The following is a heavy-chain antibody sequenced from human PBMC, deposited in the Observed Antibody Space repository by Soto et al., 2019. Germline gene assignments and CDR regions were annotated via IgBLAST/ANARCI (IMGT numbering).Heavy chain of an antibody. Sequence: QLHLQESGPGLVKPSETLSLSCIVSGGSISRSPYSWAWLRQPPGQGLEWIGTIFYSVNIYYSASLQSRVSISVDTSKEQFSLKVRSVTAADTAVYYCARHAAARRADVVAFQVWGQGTPVTVSS. V-gene: IGHV4-39*01. D-gene: IGHD5-18*01. CDR1: GGSISRSPYS. J-gene: IGHJ3*01. CDR3: ARHAAARRADVVAFQV. CDR2: IFYSVNI.